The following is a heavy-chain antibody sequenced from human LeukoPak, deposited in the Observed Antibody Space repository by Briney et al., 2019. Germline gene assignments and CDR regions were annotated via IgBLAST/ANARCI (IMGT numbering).Heavy chain of an antibody. CDR3: ARGRDNPAMMWLALDLDS. Sequence: GGSLRLSWAASGFTFSRDAMSWVRQAPGKGLEWVSGIGGSGGKTEYADSVKGRFTISRDNLKNTMYLQMNTLRAEDTAVYYCARGRDNPAMMWLALDLDSWGQGTLVTVSS. D-gene: IGHD5-18*01. CDR2: IGGSGGKT. CDR1: GFTFSRDA. V-gene: IGHV3-23*01. J-gene: IGHJ4*02.